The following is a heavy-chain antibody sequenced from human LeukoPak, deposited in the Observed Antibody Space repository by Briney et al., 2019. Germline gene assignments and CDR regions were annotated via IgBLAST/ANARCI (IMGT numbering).Heavy chain of an antibody. CDR1: GGSISSGTNY. D-gene: IGHD1-20*01. J-gene: IGHJ4*02. CDR3: ARAHNWNDGWDF. Sequence: SETLSLTCTVSGGSISSGTNYWSWIRQPAGKGLEWIGHIYSRGSSKYNPSLKSRATISIDTSQSQISLRLTSVTAADTAHYYCARAHNWNDGWDFWGQGTLIAVSS. V-gene: IGHV4-61*10. CDR2: IYSRGSS.